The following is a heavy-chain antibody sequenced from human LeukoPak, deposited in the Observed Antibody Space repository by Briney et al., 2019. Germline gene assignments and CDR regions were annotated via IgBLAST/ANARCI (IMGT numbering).Heavy chain of an antibody. V-gene: IGHV4-31*03. CDR1: GGSISSGGYY. J-gene: IGHJ4*01. CDR2: IYYSGST. Sequence: PSETLSLTCTVSGGSISSGGYYWSWIRQHPGKGLEWIGYIYYSGSTYYNPSLKSRVTISVDTSKNQFSLKLSSVTAADTAVYYCLLAVALRGVFWGHGTLATVSS. CDR3: LLAVALRGVF. D-gene: IGHD3-10*01.